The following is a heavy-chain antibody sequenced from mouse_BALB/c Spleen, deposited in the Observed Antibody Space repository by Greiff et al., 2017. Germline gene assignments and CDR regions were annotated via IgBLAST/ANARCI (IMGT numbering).Heavy chain of an antibody. V-gene: IGHV14-3*02. Sequence: VQLQQSGAELVKPGASVKLSCTASGFNIKDTYMHWVKQRPEQGLEWIGRIDPANGNTKYDPKFQGKATITADTSSNTAYLQLSSLTSEDTSVYYCARGGTYYVGYWGYGGQGTTPTGPS. CDR3: ARGGTYYVGYWGY. CDR2: IDPANGNT. D-gene: IGHD2-3*01. CDR1: GFNIKDTY. J-gene: IGHJ2*01.